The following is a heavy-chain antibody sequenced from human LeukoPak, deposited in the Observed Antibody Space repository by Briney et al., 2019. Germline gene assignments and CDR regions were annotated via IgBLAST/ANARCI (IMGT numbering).Heavy chain of an antibody. CDR3: ARDRHVKLPILWFGESDLDY. CDR2: ISAYNGNT. Sequence: ASVKVSCKASGYTFTSYGISWVRQAPGQGLEWMGWISAYNGNTNYAQKLQGRVTMTTDTSTSTAYMELRSLRSDDTAVYYCARDRHVKLPILWFGESDLDYWGQGTLVTVSS. D-gene: IGHD3-10*01. J-gene: IGHJ4*02. V-gene: IGHV1-18*01. CDR1: GYTFTSYG.